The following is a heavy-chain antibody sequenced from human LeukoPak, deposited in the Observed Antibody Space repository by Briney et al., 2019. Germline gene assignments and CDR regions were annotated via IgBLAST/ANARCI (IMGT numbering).Heavy chain of an antibody. CDR2: ISSSGSTI. D-gene: IGHD5-18*01. V-gene: IGHV3-11*04. CDR1: GFTFSDYY. CDR3: ARDRIQLWPSPDY. J-gene: IGHJ4*02. Sequence: PGGSLRLSRAASGFTFSDYYMSWIRQAPGKGLEWVSYISSSGSTIYYADSVKGRFTISRDNAKNSLYLQMNSLRAEDTAVYYCARDRIQLWPSPDYWGQGTLVTVSS.